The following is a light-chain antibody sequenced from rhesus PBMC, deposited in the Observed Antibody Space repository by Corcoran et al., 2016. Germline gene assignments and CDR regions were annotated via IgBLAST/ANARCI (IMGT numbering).Light chain of an antibody. CDR2: KES. Sequence: DIQMTQSPSSLSASVGDRVTITCRASENVNNYLNWYQRKPGKAPKLLIYKESTLESGVPSRFSGSGSGTDYTFTISSLQPEDVATYYCQHGYGTPFTFGPGTKLDIK. CDR1: ENVNNY. V-gene: IGKV1-74*01. J-gene: IGKJ3*01. CDR3: QHGYGTPFT.